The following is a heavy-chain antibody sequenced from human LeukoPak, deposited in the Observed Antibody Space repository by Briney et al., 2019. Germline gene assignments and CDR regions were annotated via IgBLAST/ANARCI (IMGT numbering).Heavy chain of an antibody. CDR1: GFTFSRDW. Sequence: GGSLRLSCAASGFTFSRDWMTWVRQAPGKGREWVANIKQDGSEKYYADSVKGRFTISRDNAKNSLYLQMNSLRAENTAVYYCARDPSGRYGVYWGQGTLVTVSS. CDR2: IKQDGSEK. V-gene: IGHV3-7*01. D-gene: IGHD1-26*01. CDR3: ARDPSGRYGVY. J-gene: IGHJ4*02.